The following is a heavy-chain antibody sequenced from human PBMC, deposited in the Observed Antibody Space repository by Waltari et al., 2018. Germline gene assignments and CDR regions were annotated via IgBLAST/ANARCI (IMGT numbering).Heavy chain of an antibody. CDR2: VNNEGTHT. CDR1: GFTFNNYW. Sequence: EVRLVESGGGLVQPGGSLRLSCAASGFTFNNYWIHWVRHAPGTGLVWVAYVNNEGTHTAYVDAVKGRFTASRDNAKNTLYLQMNSLRVEDTAVYYCARGGLAGATPDYWGQGTLVTVSS. CDR3: ARGGLAGATPDY. V-gene: IGHV3-74*03. D-gene: IGHD1-26*01. J-gene: IGHJ4*02.